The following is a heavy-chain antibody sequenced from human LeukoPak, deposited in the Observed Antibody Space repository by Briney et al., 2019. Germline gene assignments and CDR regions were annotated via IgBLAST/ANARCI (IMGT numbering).Heavy chain of an antibody. CDR2: IFYSMII. V-gene: IGHV4-59*08. Sequence: SETLSLTCTVSGGSISSYYWSWIRQPPGKGLEWIAYIFYSMIINYTISLMCRVNISVDTSKTQFSLKLSSVAAAVTAVYYCAIRVARVFDYWGQETLVTVS. CDR3: AIRVARVFDY. D-gene: IGHD2-15*01. CDR1: GGSISSYY. J-gene: IGHJ4*02.